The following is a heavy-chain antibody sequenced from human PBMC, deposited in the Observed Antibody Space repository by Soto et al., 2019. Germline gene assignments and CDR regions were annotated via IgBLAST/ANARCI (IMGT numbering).Heavy chain of an antibody. CDR1: GDTVSSNSAA. V-gene: IGHV6-1*01. CDR3: ARDRGLAAAGRGNWFDP. Sequence: SQTLSLTCVISGDTVSSNSAAWNWIRQSPSRGLEWLGRTYYRSKWYNDYAVSVKSRITINPDTSRNQFSLQLNSVTPEDTAVYYCARDRGLAAAGRGNWFDPWGKGTLVTVSS. J-gene: IGHJ5*02. D-gene: IGHD6-13*01. CDR2: TYYRSKWYN.